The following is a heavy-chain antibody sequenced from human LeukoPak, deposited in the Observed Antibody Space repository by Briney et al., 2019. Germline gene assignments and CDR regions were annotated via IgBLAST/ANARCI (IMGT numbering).Heavy chain of an antibody. Sequence: SETLSLTCTVSGYSISSGYYWGWIRPPPGKGLEWIGIIYHSGSTYYNPSLKSRVTISVDTSKNQFSLKLSSVTAADTAVYYCARRLRFLEWLLGDAFDIWGQGTMVTVSS. J-gene: IGHJ3*02. CDR1: GYSISSGYY. V-gene: IGHV4-38-2*02. CDR2: IYHSGST. D-gene: IGHD3-3*01. CDR3: ARRLRFLEWLLGDAFDI.